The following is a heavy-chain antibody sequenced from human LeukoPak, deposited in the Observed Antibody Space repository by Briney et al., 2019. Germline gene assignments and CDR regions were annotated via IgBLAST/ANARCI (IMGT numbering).Heavy chain of an antibody. CDR2: IYDSGRT. D-gene: IGHD5-24*01. Sequence: SETLSLTCTVSNGSISSYFWSWIRQPPGKGLEGIGYIYDSGRTDYNPSLKSRVTISLDTSKNQFSLKLSSVTAADTAVYYCARTPVEMATIGAFDIWGQGTMVTVSS. CDR1: NGSISSYF. V-gene: IGHV4-59*01. CDR3: ARTPVEMATIGAFDI. J-gene: IGHJ3*02.